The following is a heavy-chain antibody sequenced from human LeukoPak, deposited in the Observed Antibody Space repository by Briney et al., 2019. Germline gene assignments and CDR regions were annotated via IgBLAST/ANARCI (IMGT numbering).Heavy chain of an antibody. CDR1: GLTFNNYG. J-gene: IGHJ4*02. V-gene: IGHV3-21*01. Sequence: GGSLRLACAASGLTFNNYGMNWVRQAPEKGLEWVSCISSSSSYIYYADSVKGRFTIPRDNAKNSLYLQMNSLRAEDTAVYYCARTMEGRFDYWGQGTLVTVSS. D-gene: IGHD1-1*01. CDR2: ISSSSSYI. CDR3: ARTMEGRFDY.